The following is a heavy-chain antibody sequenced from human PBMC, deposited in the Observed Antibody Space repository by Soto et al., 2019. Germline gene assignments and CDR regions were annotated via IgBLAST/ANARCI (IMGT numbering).Heavy chain of an antibody. CDR1: GDSISSGGYY. V-gene: IGHV4-31*03. Sequence: SETLSLTCTVSGDSISSGGYYWSWIRQHPGKGLECIVSVYFLASTHLNPSLKTRGTISVDTSKNQFSLKLSSATAADTAVYYCARRYSNYEVSWFDPCGQRSLVTVSS. CDR3: ARRYSNYEVSWFDP. J-gene: IGHJ5*02. CDR2: VYFLAST. D-gene: IGHD4-4*01.